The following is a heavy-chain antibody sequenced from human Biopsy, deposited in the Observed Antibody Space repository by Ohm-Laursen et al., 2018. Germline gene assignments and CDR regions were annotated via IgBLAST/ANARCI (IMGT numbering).Heavy chain of an antibody. CDR1: GYSFPSYY. Sequence: ASVKVSCKASGYSFPSYYMHWVRQAPGQGLEWMGMINPSGSTTSYPQIFQGRVTMTRDTSKSTVYMELSSLRSADTAVYFCARNTGWYGDLYYFDYWGQGTLVTVSS. CDR3: ARNTGWYGDLYYFDY. D-gene: IGHD6-19*01. CDR2: INPSGSTT. V-gene: IGHV1-46*01. J-gene: IGHJ4*02.